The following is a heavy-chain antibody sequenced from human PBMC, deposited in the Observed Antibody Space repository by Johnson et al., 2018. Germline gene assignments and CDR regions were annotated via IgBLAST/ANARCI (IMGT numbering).Heavy chain of an antibody. D-gene: IGHD1-20*01. Sequence: EVQLVETGGGLVQPGGSLRLSCAASGFTFDDYAMHWVRQAPGKGLEWVSGISWNSGSIGYADSVKGRFTISRDNAKNSLYLQMNSLRAEDTALYYCARNNWDYYYMDVWGKGTTVTVSS. J-gene: IGHJ6*03. V-gene: IGHV3-9*01. CDR2: ISWNSGSI. CDR3: ARNNWDYYYMDV. CDR1: GFTFDDYA.